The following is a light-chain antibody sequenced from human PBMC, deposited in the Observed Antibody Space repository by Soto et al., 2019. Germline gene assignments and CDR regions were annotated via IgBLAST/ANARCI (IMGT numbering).Light chain of an antibody. CDR2: AAS. J-gene: IGKJ3*01. CDR1: QSISSY. Sequence: DIPMTQSPSSLSASVGDRVTITCRASQSISSYLNWYQQKPGKAPKLLIYAASSLQSGDPSRFSGSGSGTDFTLTISSLQPEDFATYYCQQSYSTPLTFGPGTKVDIK. V-gene: IGKV1-39*01. CDR3: QQSYSTPLT.